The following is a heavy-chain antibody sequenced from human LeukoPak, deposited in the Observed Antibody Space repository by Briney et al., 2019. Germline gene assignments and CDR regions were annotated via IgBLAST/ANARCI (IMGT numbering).Heavy chain of an antibody. D-gene: IGHD6-13*01. CDR1: GGSISSYY. J-gene: IGHJ4*02. CDR3: ARDVGYSSSSYYFDY. CDR2: IYYSGST. Sequence: SETLSLTCTVSGGSISSYYWSWIRQPPGKRLEWIGYIYYSGSTNYNPSLKSRVTISVDTSKNQFSLKLSSVTAADTAVYYCARDVGYSSSSYYFDYWGQGTLVTVSS. V-gene: IGHV4-59*01.